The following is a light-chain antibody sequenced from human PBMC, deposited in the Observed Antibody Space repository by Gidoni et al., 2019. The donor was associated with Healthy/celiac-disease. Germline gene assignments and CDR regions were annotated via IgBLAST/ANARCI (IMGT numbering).Light chain of an antibody. CDR1: ALPKQY. V-gene: IGLV3-25*03. CDR3: QSADSSGTVV. Sequence: YELPQPPSVSVSPGQTARITCSGDALPKQYAYWYQQKPGQAPVLVIYKDSERPSGIPERFSGSSSGTTVTLTIRGVQAEDEADYYCQSADSSGTVVFGGGTKLTVL. CDR2: KDS. J-gene: IGLJ2*01.